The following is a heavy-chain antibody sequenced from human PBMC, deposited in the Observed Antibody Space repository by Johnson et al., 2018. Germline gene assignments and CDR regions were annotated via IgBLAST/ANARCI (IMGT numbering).Heavy chain of an antibody. CDR1: GYSFTSYW. D-gene: IGHD1-26*01. V-gene: IGHV5-51*01. J-gene: IGHJ1*01. CDR3: AKEDGGSYYRYFQH. CDR2: VYPGDSDP. Sequence: VRLVESGAEVKKPGESLKISCKGSGYSFTSYWIGWVRQMPGKGLELMGIVYPGDSDPRYSLSFQGQVTISADTSCNTAYRQWSSLKASDTAMYYCAKEDGGSYYRYFQHWGQGTLVTVSS.